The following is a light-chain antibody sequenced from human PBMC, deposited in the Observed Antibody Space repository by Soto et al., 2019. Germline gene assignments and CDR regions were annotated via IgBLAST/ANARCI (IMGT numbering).Light chain of an antibody. V-gene: IGLV2-14*01. CDR2: AVS. Sequence: QSALTQPASVSGSPGQSITISCTGTSSDVGGYYSVSWYQQHPGKAPKLMIFAVSNRPSGVSNRFSGSKSGNTASLAISGLRSEDEGDYYCAAWDDSLSGWVFGGGTKLTVL. CDR3: AAWDDSLSGWV. CDR1: SSDVGGYYS. J-gene: IGLJ3*02.